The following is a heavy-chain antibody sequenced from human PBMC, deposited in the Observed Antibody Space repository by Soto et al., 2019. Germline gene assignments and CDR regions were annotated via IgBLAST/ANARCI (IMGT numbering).Heavy chain of an antibody. CDR2: IYYSGST. J-gene: IGHJ4*02. D-gene: IGHD3-22*01. Sequence: PSETLSLTCTVSGGSISSNNYYWGWIRQPPGKGLEWIGSIYYSGSTYYNPSLKSRVTISVDTSKNQFSLKLSSVTAADTAVYYCASLTMISYFGYWGQGTLVTVSS. CDR3: ASLTMISYFGY. CDR1: GGSISSNNYY. V-gene: IGHV4-39*01.